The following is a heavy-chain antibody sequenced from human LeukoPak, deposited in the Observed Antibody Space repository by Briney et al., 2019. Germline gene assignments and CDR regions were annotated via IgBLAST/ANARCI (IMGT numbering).Heavy chain of an antibody. CDR3: ARGPFTFGGFIVTELDY. CDR2: ISSNGGST. V-gene: IGHV3-64*01. D-gene: IGHD3-16*02. J-gene: IGHJ4*02. Sequence: GGSLRLSCAASGFTFSSYAMHWVRQAPGKGLEYVSAISSNGGSTYYANSVKGRFTISRDNSKNTLYLQMGSLRAEDMAVYYCARGPFTFGGFIVTELDYWGQGTLVTVSS. CDR1: GFTFSSYA.